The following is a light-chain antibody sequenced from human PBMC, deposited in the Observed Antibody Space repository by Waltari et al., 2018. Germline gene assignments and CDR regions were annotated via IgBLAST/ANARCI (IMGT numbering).Light chain of an antibody. CDR2: GAS. V-gene: IGKV3-15*01. CDR1: QSVSSY. J-gene: IGKJ3*01. CDR3: QQYNHWPPA. Sequence: EIVMTQSPATLSVSPGERVTLSSRASQSVSSYLAWYQQKPGQAPRLLIYGASTRATVIPARISGSGSGREFTLTISSLQSEDFALYYCQQYNHWPPAFGPGTKVDSK.